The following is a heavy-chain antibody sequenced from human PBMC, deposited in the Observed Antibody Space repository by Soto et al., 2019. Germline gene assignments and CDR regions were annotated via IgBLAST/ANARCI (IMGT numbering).Heavy chain of an antibody. CDR3: AKEYSSSSRYDY. V-gene: IGHV3-23*01. CDR1: GFTFSSYA. CDR2: ISGSGGST. Sequence: VVSLRISCAASGFTFSSYAMSWVRQAPGKGLEWVSAISGSGGSTYYADSVKGRFTISRDNSKNTLYLQMNSLRAEDTAVYYCAKEYSSSSRYDYWGQGTLVTVSS. D-gene: IGHD6-6*01. J-gene: IGHJ4*02.